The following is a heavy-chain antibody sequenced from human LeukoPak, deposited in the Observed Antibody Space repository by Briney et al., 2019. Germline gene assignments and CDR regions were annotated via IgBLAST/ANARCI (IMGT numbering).Heavy chain of an antibody. Sequence: ASVKVSCKASGYTLTGYHMHWVRQAPGQGLEWMGWINPTSGGTTYAQNFQGRVTMTRDTSITTAYMELSGLRTDDTAAYYCARGVTAYTYYSDSSCYDWGQGTLLTVSS. CDR3: ARGVTAYTYYSDSSCYD. V-gene: IGHV1-2*02. CDR2: INPTSGGT. J-gene: IGHJ4*02. D-gene: IGHD3-22*01. CDR1: GYTLTGYH.